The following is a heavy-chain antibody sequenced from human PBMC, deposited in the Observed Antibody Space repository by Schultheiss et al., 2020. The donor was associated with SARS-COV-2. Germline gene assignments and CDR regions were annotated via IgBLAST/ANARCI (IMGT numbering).Heavy chain of an antibody. D-gene: IGHD4-17*01. CDR3: ARDYYGAIDY. CDR1: GFPFSIYA. CDR2: IFNDGKGK. J-gene: IGHJ4*02. Sequence: GGSLRLSCAATGFPFSIYAMHWVRQAPGKGLEWVALIFNDGKGKYYADSVKGRFTISRDNSKNTLYLQMDSLRTEDTAVYYCARDYYGAIDYWGQGTLVTVSS. V-gene: IGHV3-30*04.